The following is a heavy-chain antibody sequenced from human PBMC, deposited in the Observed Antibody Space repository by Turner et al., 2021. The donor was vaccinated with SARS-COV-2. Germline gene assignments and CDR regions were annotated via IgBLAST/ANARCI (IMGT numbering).Heavy chain of an antibody. CDR2: TTYDGSNK. J-gene: IGHJ4*02. V-gene: IGHV3-30*18. CDR1: GFTFSIYG. Sequence: QVQLVESGGGVVQPGRSLRLSFAASGFTFSIYGMPCVRQAPGKGLELVAVTTYDGSNKYYADSVKGRFTISRDNSKNTLYLQMNSLRAEDTAVYYCAKQQGLYSNPMYYFDYWGQGTLVTVSS. D-gene: IGHD4-4*01. CDR3: AKQQGLYSNPMYYFDY.